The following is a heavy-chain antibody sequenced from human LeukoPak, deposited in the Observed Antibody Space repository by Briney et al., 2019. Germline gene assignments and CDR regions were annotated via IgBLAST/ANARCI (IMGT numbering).Heavy chain of an antibody. D-gene: IGHD3-16*01. Sequence: GSLRLSCAASGFTVSSNYMSWVRQAPGKGLEWVSVIYSCGSTYYADSVKGRFTISRDNSKNTLYLQMNSLRAEDTAVYYCARDLGNDYFDYWGQGTLVTVSS. CDR1: GFTVSSNY. V-gene: IGHV3-66*03. CDR2: IYSCGST. CDR3: ARDLGNDYFDY. J-gene: IGHJ4*02.